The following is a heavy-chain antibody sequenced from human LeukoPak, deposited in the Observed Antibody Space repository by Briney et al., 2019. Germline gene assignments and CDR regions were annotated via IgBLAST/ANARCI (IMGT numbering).Heavy chain of an antibody. J-gene: IGHJ4*02. CDR1: GFTFSSYA. D-gene: IGHD3-22*01. Sequence: GGSLRLSCTASGFTFSSYAMSWVRQAPGKGLEWVSAISGSGGSTYYADSVKGRFTISRDNSKNTLYLQMNSLRAEDTAVYYCAKHYYDSSGYYSFVYWGQGTLVTVSS. CDR2: ISGSGGST. CDR3: AKHYYDSSGYYSFVY. V-gene: IGHV3-23*01.